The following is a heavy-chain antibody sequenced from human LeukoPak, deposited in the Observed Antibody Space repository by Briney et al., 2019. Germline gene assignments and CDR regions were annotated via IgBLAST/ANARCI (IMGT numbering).Heavy chain of an antibody. J-gene: IGHJ4*02. D-gene: IGHD2-15*01. V-gene: IGHV4-31*03. Sequence: SETLSLTCTVSGDSITSAGYYWTWVRQYPGKGLEWIGYIYNAGSTYYNPPLKSRVTTSLDTSKNQFSLRLSSVTAADTAVYYGARVVAATIYQFDHWGQGTLVTVSS. CDR3: ARVVAATIYQFDH. CDR1: GDSITSAGYY. CDR2: IYNAGST.